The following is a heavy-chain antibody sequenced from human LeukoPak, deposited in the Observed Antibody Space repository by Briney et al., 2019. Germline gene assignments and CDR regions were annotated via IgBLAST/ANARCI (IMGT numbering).Heavy chain of an antibody. CDR2: TYTGGNS. J-gene: IGHJ3*02. Sequence: GGPLRLSCAASGFTVSSIHMVWVRQAPGKGLEWVSVTYTGGNSYYADSVKGRFIISRDISKNTLYLQMNSLRAEDSALYYYARGGRGSAAVVAPRSFDIWGQGTMVTVSS. V-gene: IGHV3-53*01. CDR3: ARGGRGSAAVVAPRSFDI. CDR1: GFTVSSIH. D-gene: IGHD3-22*01.